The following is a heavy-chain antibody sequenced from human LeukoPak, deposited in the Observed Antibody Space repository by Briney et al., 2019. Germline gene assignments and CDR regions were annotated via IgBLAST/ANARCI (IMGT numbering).Heavy chain of an antibody. Sequence: GASVKVSCKASGYTFTSYDINWVRQATGQGLEWMGWMNPNSGNTGYAQKFQGRVTMTRNTSISTAYMELSSLRSEDTAVYYCATEHYDSSGYYRGVDYWGQGTLVTVSS. J-gene: IGHJ4*02. CDR3: ATEHYDSSGYYRGVDY. CDR1: GYTFTSYD. V-gene: IGHV1-8*01. CDR2: MNPNSGNT. D-gene: IGHD3-22*01.